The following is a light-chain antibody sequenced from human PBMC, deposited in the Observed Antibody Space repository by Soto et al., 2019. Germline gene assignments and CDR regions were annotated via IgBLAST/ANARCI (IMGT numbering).Light chain of an antibody. CDR1: QDISNF. CDR2: SAN. V-gene: IGKV1-17*03. CDR3: QQYYSYLIT. J-gene: IGKJ5*01. Sequence: DIQMTQSPSDMSASVGDRVTITCRASQDISNFLVWFQQRPGKVPKRLMYSANRLESGVPSRFSGSGSGTEFTLTISCLQSEDFATYYCQQYYSYLITFGQGTRLEIK.